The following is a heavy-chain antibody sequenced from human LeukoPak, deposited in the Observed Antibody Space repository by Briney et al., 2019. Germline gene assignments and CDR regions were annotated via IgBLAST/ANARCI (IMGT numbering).Heavy chain of an antibody. V-gene: IGHV3-11*05. Sequence: GGSLRLSCAASGFTFSNYYMSWIRQAPGKGLEWVSYISSSSSYTNYADSVKGRFTISRDNAKNSLYLQMNSLRAEDTAVYYCARVAAGASKYYFDYWGQGTLVTVSS. CDR3: ARVAAGASKYYFDY. CDR1: GFTFSNYY. J-gene: IGHJ4*02. D-gene: IGHD6-13*01. CDR2: ISSSSSYT.